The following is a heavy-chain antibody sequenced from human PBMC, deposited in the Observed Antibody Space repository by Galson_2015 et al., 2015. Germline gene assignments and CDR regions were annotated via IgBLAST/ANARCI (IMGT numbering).Heavy chain of an antibody. J-gene: IGHJ4*02. Sequence: SLRLSCVASGFTFSSYDMNWVRQAPGKGLEWVSYISSSGSTIYYADSVKGRFTISRDNAKNSLYLQMNSLRAEDTAVYYCAREPTYYYDSSGGLDYWGQGTLVTVSS. D-gene: IGHD3-22*01. V-gene: IGHV3-48*03. CDR1: GFTFSSYD. CDR2: ISSSGSTI. CDR3: AREPTYYYDSSGGLDY.